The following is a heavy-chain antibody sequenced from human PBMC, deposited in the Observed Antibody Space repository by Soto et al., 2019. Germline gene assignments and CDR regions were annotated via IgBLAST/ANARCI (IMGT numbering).Heavy chain of an antibody. D-gene: IGHD6-13*01. J-gene: IGHJ6*03. CDR2: IIPILGIA. Sequence: QVQLVQSGAEVKKPGSSVKVSCKASGGTFSSYTISWVRQAPGQGLEWMGRIIPILGIANYAQKFQGRVTITADKSTSTAYMELSSLRSEDTAVYYCAREDRLAAAVNYYYSMDVWGKGTTVTVSS. CDR1: GGTFSSYT. V-gene: IGHV1-69*08. CDR3: AREDRLAAAVNYYYSMDV.